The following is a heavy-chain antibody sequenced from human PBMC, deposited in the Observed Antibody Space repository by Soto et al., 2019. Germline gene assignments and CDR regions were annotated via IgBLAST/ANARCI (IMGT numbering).Heavy chain of an antibody. D-gene: IGHD6-6*01. CDR1: GFSISDLW. CDR3: AREVTPSPVPDSSVMDV. J-gene: IGHJ6*02. CDR2: INSDGSSI. Sequence: EVQLVESGGGLVQPGGSLRLSCAASGFSISDLWMHWVRQAPEKGLVWVAGINSDGSSISYADSVKGRFTISRDNPDNTLYLQMNSLRAKDTSVFYCAREVTPSPVPDSSVMDVWGQGTPVTVFS. V-gene: IGHV3-74*01.